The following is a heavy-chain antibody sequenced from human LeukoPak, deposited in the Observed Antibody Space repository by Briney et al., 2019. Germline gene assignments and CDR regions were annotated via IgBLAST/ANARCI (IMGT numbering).Heavy chain of an antibody. J-gene: IGHJ4*02. CDR1: GYTFTSYG. D-gene: IGHD4-17*01. CDR3: ARGPHLMTTVTYYFDY. Sequence: ASVKVSCKASGYTFTSYGISWVRQAPGQGLEWMGWISAYNGNTNYAQKLQGRVTMTTDTSTSTAYMELRSLRSDDTAVYYCARGPHLMTTVTYYFDYWGQGTLVTVSS. CDR2: ISAYNGNT. V-gene: IGHV1-18*01.